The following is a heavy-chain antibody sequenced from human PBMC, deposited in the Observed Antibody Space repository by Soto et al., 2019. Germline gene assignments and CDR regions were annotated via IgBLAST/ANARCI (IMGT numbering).Heavy chain of an antibody. J-gene: IGHJ4*02. CDR3: AREGNLGRWLQPIDF. Sequence: PSETLSLTCTVSGGSISSYYWSWIRQPPGKGLEWIGYIYYSGSTNYNPSLKSRVTVSVDTSKNQFSLKLISVTAADTAKYFCAREGNLGRWLQPIDFWGQGTLVTVSS. D-gene: IGHD5-12*01. V-gene: IGHV4-59*01. CDR2: IYYSGST. CDR1: GGSISSYY.